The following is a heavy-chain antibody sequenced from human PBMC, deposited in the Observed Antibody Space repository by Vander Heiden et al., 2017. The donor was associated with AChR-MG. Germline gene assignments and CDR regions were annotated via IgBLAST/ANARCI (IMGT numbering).Heavy chain of an antibody. CDR3: AKDFVVVPAAEDYYYYYGMDV. CDR2: ISGSGGST. CDR1: AFTFRSYA. Sequence: EVQLLESGGGLVQPGGSLRLSCPASAFTFRSYAMSWVRQAPGKGLEWVSAISGSGGSTYYADSVKGRFTISRDNSKNTLYLQMNSLRAEDTAVYYCAKDFVVVPAAEDYYYYYGMDVWGQGTTVTVSS. V-gene: IGHV3-23*01. D-gene: IGHD2-2*01. J-gene: IGHJ6*02.